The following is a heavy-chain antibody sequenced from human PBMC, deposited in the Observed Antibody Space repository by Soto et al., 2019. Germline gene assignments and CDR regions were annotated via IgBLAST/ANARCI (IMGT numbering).Heavy chain of an antibody. D-gene: IGHD2-2*01. CDR3: ARVPDY. V-gene: IGHV4-39*01. CDR2: VYYDGTT. CDR1: GGSISSSTFY. Sequence: PSETLSLTCTVSGGSISSSTFYWGWIRQPPGKGLEWIGSVYYDGTTYYNPSLKSRVTISVDTSKNQFSLKLSSVTAADTAVYYFARVPDYWGQGTLVTVSS. J-gene: IGHJ4*02.